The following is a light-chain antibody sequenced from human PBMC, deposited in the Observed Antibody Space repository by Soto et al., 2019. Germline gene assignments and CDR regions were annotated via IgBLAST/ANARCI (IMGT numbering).Light chain of an antibody. CDR1: QSISTW. Sequence: AIQMTQSPSSLSASVGDRVTITCRASQSISTWLAWYQQKPGNAPKLLIYAASTLQSGVPSRFSGSGSGTDFTLTISCLQSEDFATYYCQQYYSYPRTFGQGTKVDIK. CDR2: AAS. J-gene: IGKJ1*01. V-gene: IGKV1-8*01. CDR3: QQYYSYPRT.